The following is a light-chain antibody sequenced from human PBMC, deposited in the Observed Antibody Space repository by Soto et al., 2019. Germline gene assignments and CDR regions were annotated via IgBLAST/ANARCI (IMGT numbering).Light chain of an antibody. J-gene: IGLJ2*01. V-gene: IGLV1-47*01. CDR2: TND. CDR3: SATDDSLTGPV. Sequence: QAVVTQPPSASGTPGQTVTISCSGSGSNIETNYVYWYQKLPTTAPRLLIYTNDQRPSGVPDRFSAFKSGTSASLVISGLRPEDDADYYCSATDDSLTGPVFGGGTKLTVL. CDR1: GSNIETNY.